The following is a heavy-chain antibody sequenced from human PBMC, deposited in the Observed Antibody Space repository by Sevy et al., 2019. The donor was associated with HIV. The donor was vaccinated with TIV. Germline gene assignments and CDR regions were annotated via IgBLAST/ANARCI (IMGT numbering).Heavy chain of an antibody. CDR3: STDPIIVLLVTDGMDV. V-gene: IGHV3-15*01. D-gene: IGHD2-8*02. CDR2: IKSRADGGTI. Sequence: GGSLRLSCAASGFTFSSYSMNWVRQAPGKGLEWLGRIKSRADGGTIDYAASVKGRFRISRDDSKNTLYLQMNSLKTEDTGVYYCSTDPIIVLLVTDGMDVWGQGTSVTVSS. J-gene: IGHJ6*02. CDR1: GFTFSSYS.